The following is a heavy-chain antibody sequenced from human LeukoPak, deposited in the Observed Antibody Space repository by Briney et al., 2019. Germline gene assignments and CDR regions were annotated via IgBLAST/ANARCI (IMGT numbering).Heavy chain of an antibody. Sequence: PGGSLRLSCAASGFTFRDSGMHWVRQALGMGLEWVAFVWADGSRQDYVDSVKGRFIISRDNSKNTLFLQMNSLRDEDTALYYCVRDPPNSGFAFALWGRGTMVTVSA. V-gene: IGHV3-33*01. D-gene: IGHD3-22*01. CDR2: VWADGSRQ. CDR3: VRDPPNSGFAFAL. J-gene: IGHJ3*01. CDR1: GFTFRDSG.